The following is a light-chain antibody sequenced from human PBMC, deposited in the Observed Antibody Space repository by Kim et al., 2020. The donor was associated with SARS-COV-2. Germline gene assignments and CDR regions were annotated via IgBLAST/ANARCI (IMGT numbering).Light chain of an antibody. CDR2: NNN. CDR1: SSNIGNNY. CDR3: ETWDSRQSAGV. V-gene: IGLV1-51*01. Sequence: GQKVTISCSGSSSNIGNNYVSWYQQLPGTAPKLLIYNNNKRPAGMPDRFSDSKSGTSATLGITGLQTGDEADYYCETWDSRQSAGVFGGETELTVL. J-gene: IGLJ2*01.